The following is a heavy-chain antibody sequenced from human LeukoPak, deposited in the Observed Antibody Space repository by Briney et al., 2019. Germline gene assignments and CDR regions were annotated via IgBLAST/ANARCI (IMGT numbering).Heavy chain of an antibody. D-gene: IGHD2-15*01. CDR2: ISSSSSTI. CDR1: GLTFSSYS. V-gene: IGHV3-48*04. Sequence: GGSLRLSCAASGLTFSSYSMNWVRQAPGKGLEWVSYISSSSSTIYYADSVKGRFTISRDNAKNSLYLQMNSLRAEDTAVYYCARVAGIGNYYYYGMDVWGQGTTVTVSS. J-gene: IGHJ6*02. CDR3: ARVAGIGNYYYYGMDV.